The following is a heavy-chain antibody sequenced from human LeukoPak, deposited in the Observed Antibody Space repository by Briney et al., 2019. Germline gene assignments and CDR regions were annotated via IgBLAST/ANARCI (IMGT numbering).Heavy chain of an antibody. CDR3: ASYSSGWDGGVAFDI. J-gene: IGHJ3*02. D-gene: IGHD6-19*01. Sequence: SQTLSLTCAISGDSVSSNRAAWNWIRQSPSRGLEWLGRTYYRSKWYNDYAGSMKSRITINPDTSKNQFSLQLNSVTPEDTAVYYCASYSSGWDGGVAFDIWGQGTMVTVSS. CDR1: GDSVSSNRAA. V-gene: IGHV6-1*01. CDR2: TYYRSKWYN.